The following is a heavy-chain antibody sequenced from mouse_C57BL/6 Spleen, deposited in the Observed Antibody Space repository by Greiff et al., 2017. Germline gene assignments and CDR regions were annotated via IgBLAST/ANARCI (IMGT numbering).Heavy chain of an antibody. Sequence: QVQLQQPGAELVRPGSSVKLSCKASGYTFTSYWMDWVKQRPGQGLEWIGNIYPSDSETHYNQKFKDKATLTVDKSSSTAYMQLSSLTSEDSAVYYCAREGAGPMDYWGQGTSVTVSS. D-gene: IGHD3-3*01. CDR1: GYTFTSYW. V-gene: IGHV1-61*01. CDR3: AREGAGPMDY. J-gene: IGHJ4*01. CDR2: IYPSDSET.